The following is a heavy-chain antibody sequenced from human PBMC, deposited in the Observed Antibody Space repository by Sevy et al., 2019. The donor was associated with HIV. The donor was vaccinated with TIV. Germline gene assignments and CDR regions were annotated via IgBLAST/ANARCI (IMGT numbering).Heavy chain of an antibody. CDR2: ISSNGGST. V-gene: IGHV3-64D*06. D-gene: IGHD3-3*01. Sequence: GGSLRLSCSASGFTFSSYAMHWVRQAPGKGLEYVSAISSNGGSTYYADSVKGRFTISRDNSKNTLYLQMSSLRAEDTAVYYCVKDQVLEWLSSDYYYYGMDVWGQGTTVTVSS. CDR1: GFTFSSYA. J-gene: IGHJ6*02. CDR3: VKDQVLEWLSSDYYYYGMDV.